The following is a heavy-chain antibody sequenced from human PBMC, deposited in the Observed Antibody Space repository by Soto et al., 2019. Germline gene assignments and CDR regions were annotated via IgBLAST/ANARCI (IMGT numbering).Heavy chain of an antibody. Sequence: SETLSLTCTVSGGSISSYYWSWIRQPPGKGLEWIGNIYYSGSTYYNPSLKSRVAISVDTSKNQFSLKVTSVTAADTAVYFCARLNYYDSSGSNFDYWGQGTLVTVSS. CDR3: ARLNYYDSSGSNFDY. D-gene: IGHD3-22*01. V-gene: IGHV4-59*04. J-gene: IGHJ4*02. CDR2: IYYSGST. CDR1: GGSISSYY.